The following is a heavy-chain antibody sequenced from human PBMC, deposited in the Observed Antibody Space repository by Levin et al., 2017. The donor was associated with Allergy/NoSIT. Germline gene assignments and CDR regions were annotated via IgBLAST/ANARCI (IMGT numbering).Heavy chain of an antibody. J-gene: IGHJ4*02. V-gene: IGHV2-5*01. CDR3: AHRIWSSSWAFDY. D-gene: IGHD6-13*01. CDR1: GFSLGTRGVT. CDR2: IYWNNDK. Sequence: ESGPTLVKPTHTLTLTCTFSGFSLGTRGVTVGWIRQPPGKALEWLALIYWNNDKRYRPSLESRLTITKDTSKNLVVLTVTNMDPVDTATYYCAHRIWSSSWAFDYWGPGTLVTVSS.